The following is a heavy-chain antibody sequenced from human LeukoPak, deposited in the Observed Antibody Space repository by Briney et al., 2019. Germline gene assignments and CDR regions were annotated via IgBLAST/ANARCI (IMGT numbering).Heavy chain of an antibody. V-gene: IGHV4-4*07. Sequence: SETLSLTCSVSGGSVSSYYWSWIRQPAGKGLEWIGRIYPSGTTHYNPSLKSRVTMSVDTSKNQFSLKLTSVTAADTAVYYCADDYGDWGQGTLVTVSS. J-gene: IGHJ4*02. CDR2: IYPSGTT. D-gene: IGHD4-17*01. CDR3: ADDYGD. CDR1: GGSVSSYY.